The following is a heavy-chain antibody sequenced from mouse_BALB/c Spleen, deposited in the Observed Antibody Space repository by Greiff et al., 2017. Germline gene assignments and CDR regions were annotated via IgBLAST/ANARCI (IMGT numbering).Heavy chain of an antibody. V-gene: IGHV5-6*01. CDR2: ISSGGSYT. CDR1: GFTFSSYG. Sequence: EVQRVESGGDLVKPGGSLKLSCAASGFTFSSYGMSWVRQTPDKRLEWVATISSGGSYTYYPDSVKGRFTISRDNAKNTLYLQMSSLKSEDTAMYYCARHGKTREAWFAYWGQGTLVTVSA. CDR3: ARHGKTREAWFAY. J-gene: IGHJ3*01.